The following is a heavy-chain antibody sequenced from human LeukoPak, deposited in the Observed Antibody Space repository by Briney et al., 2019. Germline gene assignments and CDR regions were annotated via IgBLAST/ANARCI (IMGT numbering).Heavy chain of an antibody. Sequence: GGSLRLSCAASGFTFSSYEMNWVRQAQGKGLEWVSYISSSGSTIYYADSVKGRFTISRDNAKNSLYLQMNSLRAEDTAVYYCARHGTITMVRGRLRYYYMDVWGKGATVTISS. CDR2: ISSSGSTI. CDR1: GFTFSSYE. D-gene: IGHD3-10*01. CDR3: ARHGTITMVRGRLRYYYMDV. J-gene: IGHJ6*03. V-gene: IGHV3-48*03.